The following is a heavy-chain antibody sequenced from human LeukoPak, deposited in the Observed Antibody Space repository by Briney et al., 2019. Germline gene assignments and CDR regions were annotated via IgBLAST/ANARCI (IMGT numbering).Heavy chain of an antibody. CDR3: ARAVTGRGCIDF. V-gene: IGHV3-74*01. CDR1: GYTFRSYY. D-gene: IGHD6-19*01. Sequence: TGGSLRLPCTASGYTFRSYYMHWVRQVPGKGPVWVSRINPDGSSPIFADSVKGRFTISRDNAKDTLYLQMSSLRADDTALYYCARAVTGRGCIDFWGQGTLVTVSS. J-gene: IGHJ4*02. CDR2: INPDGSSP.